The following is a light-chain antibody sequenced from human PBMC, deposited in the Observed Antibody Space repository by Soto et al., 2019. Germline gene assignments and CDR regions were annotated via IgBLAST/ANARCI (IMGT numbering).Light chain of an antibody. V-gene: IGKV1-5*01. CDR1: QTISNW. CDR3: QQYYSSWT. CDR2: DAS. J-gene: IGKJ1*01. Sequence: DIQMTQSPSTLSASVGDRVTITCRASQTISNWLAWYQQKPGKAPKLLIYDASSLEGGVPSRFSGSGFGTEFTLALSSLQPDDFATYYCQQYYSSWTFGQGTKVEIK.